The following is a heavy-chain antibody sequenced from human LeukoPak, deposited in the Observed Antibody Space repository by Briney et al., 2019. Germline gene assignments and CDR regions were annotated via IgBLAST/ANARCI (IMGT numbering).Heavy chain of an antibody. V-gene: IGHV3-53*01. Sequence: GGSLRLSCAASGFTVSSNYMSWVRQAPGKGLEWVSVIYSGGSTYYADSVKGRFTISRDNSKNTLSLQMNSLRAEDTAVYYCAREGYGGNSGRDYWGQGTLVTVSS. J-gene: IGHJ4*02. D-gene: IGHD4-23*01. CDR2: IYSGGST. CDR1: GFTVSSNY. CDR3: AREGYGGNSGRDY.